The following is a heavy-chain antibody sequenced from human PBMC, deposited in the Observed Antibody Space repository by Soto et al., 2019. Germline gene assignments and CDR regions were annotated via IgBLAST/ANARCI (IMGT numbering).Heavy chain of an antibody. CDR3: ARTDIVTTNWFDP. CDR2: INHRGST. D-gene: IGHD5-12*01. J-gene: IGHJ5*02. CDR1: GESFIGYY. V-gene: IGHV4-34*02. Sequence: QVHLQQWGAGLLKPSETLSLTCADYGESFIGYYWTWIRQPPGKGLEWIGEINHRGSTNYNPSLKSRVTISIDTSKNQFSLKLTSVTAADTSVYYCARTDIVTTNWFDPWGQGTLVTVSS.